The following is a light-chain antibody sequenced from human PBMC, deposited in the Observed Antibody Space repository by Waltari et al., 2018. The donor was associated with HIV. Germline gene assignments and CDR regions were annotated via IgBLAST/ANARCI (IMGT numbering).Light chain of an antibody. J-gene: IGKJ4*01. V-gene: IGKV4-1*01. CDR1: QSLLYSSNNKNY. Sequence: DIVMTQSPDSLAVSLRGRATINCNSSQSLLYSSNNKNYLAWYQQKPGQPPKLLIFWASTRESGVPDRFSGSGSGTDFTLTISSLQAEDVAVYYCQQYYSNLALTFGRGTKVEIK. CDR3: QQYYSNLALT. CDR2: WAS.